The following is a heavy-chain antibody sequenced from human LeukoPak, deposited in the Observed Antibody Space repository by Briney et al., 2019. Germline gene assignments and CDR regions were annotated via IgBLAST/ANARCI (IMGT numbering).Heavy chain of an antibody. CDR3: ARGHGYYDSSGYYHDAFDI. D-gene: IGHD3-22*01. CDR1: GGSISSSSYY. J-gene: IGHJ3*02. V-gene: IGHV4-61*02. Sequence: PSETLSLTCTVSGGSISSSSYYWGWIRQPAGKGLEWIGRIYTSGSTNYNPSLKSRVTMSVDTSKNQFSLKLSSVTAADTAVYYCARGHGYYDSSGYYHDAFDIWGQGTMVTVSS. CDR2: IYTSGST.